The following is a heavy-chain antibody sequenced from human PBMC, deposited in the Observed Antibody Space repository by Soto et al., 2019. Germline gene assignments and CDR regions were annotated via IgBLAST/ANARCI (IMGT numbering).Heavy chain of an antibody. CDR1: GFTFSDYA. Sequence: GSLRLSCAASGFTFSDYAMHWVRQAPGKGLEWVAIISFDGSNEHYADSVQGRFTISRDNSENTLYLQMNSLRADDTAVYYCARPAATVIFYSGMDVWCQGTTVTVSS. CDR2: ISFDGSNE. CDR3: ARPAATVIFYSGMDV. V-gene: IGHV3-30-3*01. D-gene: IGHD4-17*01. J-gene: IGHJ6*02.